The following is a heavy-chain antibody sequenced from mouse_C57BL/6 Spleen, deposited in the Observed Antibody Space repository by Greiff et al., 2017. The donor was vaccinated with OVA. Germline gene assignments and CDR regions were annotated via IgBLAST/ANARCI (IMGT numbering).Heavy chain of an antibody. CDR2: IIPSTGGT. J-gene: IGHJ4*01. CDR1: GYSFTGYY. Sequence: VQLQQSGPELVKPGASVKISCKASGYSFTGYYMNWVKQSPEKSLEWIGEIIPSTGGTTYNQKFKAKATLTVDKSSSTAYMQLKSLTTEDSAVYDCARRYYAMDYWGQGTSVTVSS. CDR3: ARRYYAMDY. V-gene: IGHV1-42*01.